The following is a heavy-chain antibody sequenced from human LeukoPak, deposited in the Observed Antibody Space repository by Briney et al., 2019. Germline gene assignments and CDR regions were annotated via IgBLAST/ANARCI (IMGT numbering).Heavy chain of an antibody. J-gene: IGHJ3*02. Sequence: KPGGSLRLSCAASGFTFSTYSMNWVRQAPGKGLEWVSSISSSSSYKYYADSVKGRFTISRDNSKNTLYLQMNSLRAEDTAVYYCAKDFGEAAFDIWGQGTMVTVSS. D-gene: IGHD3-10*01. V-gene: IGHV3-21*01. CDR3: AKDFGEAAFDI. CDR2: ISSSSSYK. CDR1: GFTFSTYS.